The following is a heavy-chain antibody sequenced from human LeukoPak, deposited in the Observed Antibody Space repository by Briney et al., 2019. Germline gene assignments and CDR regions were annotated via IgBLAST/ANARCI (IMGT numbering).Heavy chain of an antibody. CDR2: INPNSGGT. J-gene: IGHJ6*02. D-gene: IGHD3-9*01. Sequence: ASVKVSCKASGYTFTSYGISWVRQAPGQGLEWMGWINPNSGGTNYAQKFQGRVTMTRDTSISTAYMELSRLRSDDTAVYYCARGHYDILTGYPTKYYYYGMDVWGQGTTVTVSS. CDR3: ARGHYDILTGYPTKYYYYGMDV. CDR1: GYTFTSYG. V-gene: IGHV1-2*02.